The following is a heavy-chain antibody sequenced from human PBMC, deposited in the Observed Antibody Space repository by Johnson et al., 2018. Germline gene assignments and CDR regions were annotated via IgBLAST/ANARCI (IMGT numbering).Heavy chain of an antibody. D-gene: IGHD6-13*01. CDR3: ATDWEIAAVGTGGYFHP. J-gene: IGHJ1*01. CDR1: GLTFSSYG. V-gene: IGHV3-30*03. Sequence: QVQLVESGGGVVQPGRSLRLTCGASGLTFSSYGMQWVRQAPGKGLEWVAVISYDGSNKYYADSVKGRFTTSRDNSKNPLYLQMNSLRAEDTAVYYGATDWEIAAVGTGGYFHPGGQGTLGTVSP. CDR2: ISYDGSNK.